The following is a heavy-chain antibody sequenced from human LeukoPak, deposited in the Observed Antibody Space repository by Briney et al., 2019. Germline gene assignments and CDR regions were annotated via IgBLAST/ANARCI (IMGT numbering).Heavy chain of an antibody. J-gene: IGHJ4*02. V-gene: IGHV1-69*04. Sequence: ASVKVSCKASGGTFSSYAISWVRQAPGQGLEWMGRIIPILGIANYAQKFQGRVTITADKFTSTAYMELSSLRSEDTAVYYCARGYSYGYSDYWGQGTLVTVSS. D-gene: IGHD5-18*01. CDR1: GGTFSSYA. CDR3: ARGYSYGYSDY. CDR2: IIPILGIA.